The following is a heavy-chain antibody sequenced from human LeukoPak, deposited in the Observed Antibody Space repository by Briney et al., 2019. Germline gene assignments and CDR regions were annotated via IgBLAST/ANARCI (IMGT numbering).Heavy chain of an antibody. CDR2: IYYSGST. J-gene: IGHJ6*02. V-gene: IGHV4-59*01. CDR1: GGSFSGYY. Sequence: SETLSLTCAVYGGSFSGYYWSWIRQPPGKGLEWIGYIYYSGSTNYNPSLKSRVTISVDTSKNQFSLKLSSVTAADTAVYYCARVSQYYYGMDVWGQGTTVTVSS. CDR3: ARVSQYYYGMDV.